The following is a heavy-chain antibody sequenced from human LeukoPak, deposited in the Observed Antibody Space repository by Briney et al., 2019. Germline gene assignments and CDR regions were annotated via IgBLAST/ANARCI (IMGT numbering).Heavy chain of an antibody. V-gene: IGHV4-59*12. Sequence: PSETLSLTCTVSGGSISSYYWSWIRQPPEKGLEWIGYMYYSGSTNYNPSLKSRVTMSVDTSKNQFSLKLSSVTAEDTAVYYCARSLVVGATYPYHWGQGTLVTVSS. CDR1: GGSISSYY. CDR3: ARSLVVGATYPYH. D-gene: IGHD1-26*01. J-gene: IGHJ5*02. CDR2: MYYSGST.